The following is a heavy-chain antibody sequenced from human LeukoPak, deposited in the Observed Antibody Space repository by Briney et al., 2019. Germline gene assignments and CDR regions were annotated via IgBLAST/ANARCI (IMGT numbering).Heavy chain of an antibody. CDR2: INPNTGVT. Sequence: ASVKVSCKASGYTFTGYYMHWVRQAPGQRLEWMGWINPNTGVTNYAQKFQGRVTLTRDTSIITAYMELTRLRSDDAAMYYCARDRTTVTTGYYGMDVWGQGTTLTVSS. J-gene: IGHJ6*02. CDR3: ARDRTTVTTGYYGMDV. D-gene: IGHD4-17*01. V-gene: IGHV1-2*02. CDR1: GYTFTGYY.